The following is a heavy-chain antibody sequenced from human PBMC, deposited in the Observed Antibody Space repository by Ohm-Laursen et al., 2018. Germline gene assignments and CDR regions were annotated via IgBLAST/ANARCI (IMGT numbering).Heavy chain of an antibody. D-gene: IGHD4-17*01. J-gene: IGHJ6*02. V-gene: IGHV3-23*01. CDR1: GFTFSGYA. CDR2: ISASGDST. Sequence: SLRLSCAASGFTFSGYAMSWVRQAPGKGLDWVSGISASGDSTNYADSVKGRFTISRDNSKNTLYLQMNSLRAEDTALYYCARDLTVTHFYFYGMDVWGQGTTVTVSS. CDR3: ARDLTVTHFYFYGMDV.